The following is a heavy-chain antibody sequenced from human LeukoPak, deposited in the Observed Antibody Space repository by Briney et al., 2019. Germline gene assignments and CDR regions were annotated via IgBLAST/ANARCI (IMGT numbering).Heavy chain of an antibody. Sequence: SQTLSLTCAVSGGSISSGGYSWSWIRQPPGKGLEWIGYIYHSGSTYYNPSLKSRVTISVDRSKNQFSLKLSSVTAADTAVYYCARGPNSSSWYTSYYYYYGMDVWGQGTTVTVSS. CDR3: ARGPNSSSWYTSYYYYYGMDV. CDR2: IYHSGST. V-gene: IGHV4-30-2*01. D-gene: IGHD6-13*01. J-gene: IGHJ6*02. CDR1: GGSISSGGYS.